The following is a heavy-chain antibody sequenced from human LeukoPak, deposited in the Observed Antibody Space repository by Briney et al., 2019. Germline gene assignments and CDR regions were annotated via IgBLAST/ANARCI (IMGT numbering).Heavy chain of an antibody. CDR2: IKTNGSST. J-gene: IGHJ5*02. V-gene: IGHV3-74*01. D-gene: IGHD4/OR15-4a*01. Sequence: GGSLRLSCEASGFTFSSYWMHWVRQAPGKGLVWVSCIKTNGSSTKYADSVKGRFTISRDNAKNTLYLQMNSLRAEDAAVYYCAIKSNLVANFFDPWGQGTLVTVSS. CDR1: GFTFSSYW. CDR3: AIKSNLVANFFDP.